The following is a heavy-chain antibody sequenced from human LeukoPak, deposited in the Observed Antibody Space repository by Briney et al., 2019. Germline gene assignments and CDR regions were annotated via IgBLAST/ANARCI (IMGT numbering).Heavy chain of an antibody. CDR3: AKVGQYYYDSSGFDY. D-gene: IGHD3-22*01. CDR1: GFTFSSHG. CDR2: ISYDGSNK. J-gene: IGHJ4*02. V-gene: IGHV3-30*18. Sequence: PGGSLRLSCAASGFTFSSHGMHWVRQAPGKGLEWVAVISYDGSNKYYADSVKGRFTISRDNSKNTLYLQMNSLRAEDTAVYYCAKVGQYYYDSSGFDYWGQGTLVTVSS.